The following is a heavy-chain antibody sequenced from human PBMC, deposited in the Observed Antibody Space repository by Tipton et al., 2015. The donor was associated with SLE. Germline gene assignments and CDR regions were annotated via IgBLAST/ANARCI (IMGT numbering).Heavy chain of an antibody. CDR1: GGSVSSGSYY. CDR3: ARANYYGSGRQDY. J-gene: IGHJ4*02. Sequence: TLSLTCTVSGGSVSSGSYYWSWIRQPPGKGLEWIGEINHSGSTNYNPSLKSRVTISVDTSKNQFSLKLSSVTAADTAVYYCARANYYGSGRQDYWGQGTLVTVSS. V-gene: IGHV4-39*07. CDR2: INHSGST. D-gene: IGHD3-10*01.